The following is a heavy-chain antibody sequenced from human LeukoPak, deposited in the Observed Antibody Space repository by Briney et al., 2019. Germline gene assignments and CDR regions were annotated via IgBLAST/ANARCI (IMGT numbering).Heavy chain of an antibody. V-gene: IGHV3-30*18. CDR3: AKEWELL. CDR2: ISYDGSNK. Sequence: GGSLRLSCAASGFTFSSYGMHWVRQAPGKGLEWVAVISYDGSNKYYADSVKGRFTISGDNSKNTLYLQMNSLRAEDTAVYYCAKEWELLWGQGTLVTVSS. J-gene: IGHJ4*02. CDR1: GFTFSSYG. D-gene: IGHD1-26*01.